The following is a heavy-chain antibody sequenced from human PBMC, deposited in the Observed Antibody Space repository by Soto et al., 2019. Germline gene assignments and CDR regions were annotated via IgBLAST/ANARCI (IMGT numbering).Heavy chain of an antibody. V-gene: IGHV3-30-3*01. CDR3: ARDKRITIFGAVITYRTYYYYGLDV. J-gene: IGHJ6*02. CDR2: ISYDGSNK. Sequence: GGSLRLSCAASGFTFSSYAMHWVRQAPGKGLEWVAVISYDGSNKYYADSVKGRFTISRDNSKNTLYLQMNSLRAEDTAVYYCARDKRITIFGAVITYRTYYYYGLDVWGQGTTVTVSS. CDR1: GFTFSSYA. D-gene: IGHD3-3*01.